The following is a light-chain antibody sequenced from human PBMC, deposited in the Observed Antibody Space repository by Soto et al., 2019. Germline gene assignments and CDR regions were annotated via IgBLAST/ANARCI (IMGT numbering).Light chain of an antibody. CDR3: QQLNSYPYT. CDR2: TAS. J-gene: IGKJ2*01. CDR1: QGISSY. V-gene: IGKV1-9*01. Sequence: IPLTQSPSSLSASVGDRVTITCRASQGISSYLAWYQQKPGKAPNLLIYTASSVQSGVPSRFSGSGSGTYFTLTISSLQPDDSATYYCQQLNSYPYTFGQGTILEIK.